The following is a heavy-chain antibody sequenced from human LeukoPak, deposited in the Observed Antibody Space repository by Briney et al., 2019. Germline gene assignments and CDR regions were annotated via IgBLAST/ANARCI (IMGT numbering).Heavy chain of an antibody. D-gene: IGHD2-8*02. CDR2: ISGSAKTI. V-gene: IGHV3-11*01. CDR3: ARVVYCTGGICQIFAFDT. CDR1: GFTFSDYY. J-gene: IGHJ3*02. Sequence: GGSLRLSCAASGFTFSDYYMSWIRQTPGKGLEWISYISGSAKTIFYADSVKGRFVISRDNAKNSLYLQLNSLRAEDTDVYYCARVVYCTGGICQIFAFDTWGQGTMVTVSS.